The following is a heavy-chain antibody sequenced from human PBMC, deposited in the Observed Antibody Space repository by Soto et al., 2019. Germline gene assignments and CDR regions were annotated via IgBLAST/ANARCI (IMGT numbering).Heavy chain of an antibody. J-gene: IGHJ4*02. CDR3: AGFNLLPTPAADF. CDR2: ISARNGDT. V-gene: IGHV1-18*04. D-gene: IGHD2-21*01. Sequence: QVHLVQSGAEVRKPGASVKVSCTASGYTFTTYGIIWVRQAPGQHLEWLGWISARNGDTNYAQGFQGRFTLTTDTPPNTAFLELLNPRSADTAFYSWAGFNLLPTPAADFWGQGPLVPVSS. CDR1: GYTFTTYG.